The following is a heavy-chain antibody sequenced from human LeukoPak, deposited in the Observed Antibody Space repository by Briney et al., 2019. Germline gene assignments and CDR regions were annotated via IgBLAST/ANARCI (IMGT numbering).Heavy chain of an antibody. CDR1: GFTFSSYG. Sequence: GGSLRLSCAASGFTFSSYGMHWVRQAPGKGLEWVAFIRYDGSNKYYADSVKGRSTISRDNSKNTLYLHINSLRAEDTAVYYCVKDNPLDYWGQGTLVIVSS. D-gene: IGHD1-14*01. CDR2: IRYDGSNK. V-gene: IGHV3-30*02. J-gene: IGHJ4*02. CDR3: VKDNPLDY.